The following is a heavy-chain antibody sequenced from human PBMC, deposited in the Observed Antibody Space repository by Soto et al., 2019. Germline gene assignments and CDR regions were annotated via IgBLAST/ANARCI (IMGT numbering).Heavy chain of an antibody. D-gene: IGHD6-19*01. CDR2: ISAYNGNT. CDR3: ARVRAVAGKGHWFDP. J-gene: IGHJ5*02. Sequence: VASVKVSCKSSGYTFTSYGISWVRPAPGQGLEWMGWISAYNGNTNYAQKLQGRVTMTTDTSTSTAYMELRSLRSDDTAVYYCARVRAVAGKGHWFDPWGQGTLVTVSS. CDR1: GYTFTSYG. V-gene: IGHV1-18*04.